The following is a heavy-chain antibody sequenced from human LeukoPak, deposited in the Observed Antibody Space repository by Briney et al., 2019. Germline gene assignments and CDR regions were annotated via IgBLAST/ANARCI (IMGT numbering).Heavy chain of an antibody. CDR2: ISYDGSNY. J-gene: IGHJ4*02. CDR3: AKDGYSSGWPVDY. CDR1: GFTFSSYG. Sequence: GGSLRLSCAASGFTFSSYGMHWVRQAPGKGLEWVAVISYDGSNYYYADSVKGRFTISRDNSKNTVFLQMNGLRAEDTAVYYCAKDGYSSGWPVDYLGQGTLVSGSS. D-gene: IGHD6-19*01. V-gene: IGHV3-30*18.